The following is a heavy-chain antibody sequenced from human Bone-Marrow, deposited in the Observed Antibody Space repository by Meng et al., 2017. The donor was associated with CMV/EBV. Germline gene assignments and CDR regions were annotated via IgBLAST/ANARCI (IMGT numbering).Heavy chain of an antibody. CDR2: INWNGGST. J-gene: IGHJ6*01. D-gene: IGHD2-2*01. CDR3: ARDLVKTYCSSTSCYPRAYYYYYGMDV. Sequence: GESLKISCAASGFTFDDYGMSWVRQAPGKGLEWVSGINWNGGSTGYADSVKGRFTISRDNAKNSLYLQMNSLRAEDTAVYYCARDLVKTYCSSTSCYPRAYYYYYGMDVWGQGTTVNGAS. CDR1: GFTFDDYG. V-gene: IGHV3-20*04.